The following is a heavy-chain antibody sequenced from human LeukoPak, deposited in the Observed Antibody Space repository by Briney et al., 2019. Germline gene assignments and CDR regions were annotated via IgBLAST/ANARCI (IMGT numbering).Heavy chain of an antibody. CDR3: ARAGEGLQSYGFDM. CDR1: GFTFSSHW. J-gene: IGHJ3*02. CDR2: INSDGSST. V-gene: IGHV3-74*01. Sequence: GGSLRLSCAASGFTFSSHWMHWVRHGPGTGLVWVSRINSDGSSTGYEDSVKGRFTISRDNAKNTLVLQMNNLRAEDTAVYYCARAGEGLQSYGFDMWGQGTKVSVST. D-gene: IGHD4-11*01.